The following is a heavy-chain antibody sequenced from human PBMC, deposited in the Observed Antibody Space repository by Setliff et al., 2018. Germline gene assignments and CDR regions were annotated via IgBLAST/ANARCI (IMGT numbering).Heavy chain of an antibody. D-gene: IGHD3-3*01. CDR1: GYSFTCYW. CDR3: ARQYYNFWSGYSPKKGWFDP. V-gene: IGHV5-51*01. J-gene: IGHJ5*02. CDR2: IYPGDSDT. Sequence: GESLKISCKGSGYSFTCYWIAWVRQMPGKGLEWMGIIYPGDSDTRYSPSFEGQVTISADKSISTAYLQWSSLKASDTAMYYCARQYYNFWSGYSPKKGWFDPWGQGTLVTVSS.